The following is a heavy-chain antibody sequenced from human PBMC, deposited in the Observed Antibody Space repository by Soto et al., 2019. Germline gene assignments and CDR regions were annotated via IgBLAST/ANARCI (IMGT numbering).Heavy chain of an antibody. CDR1: GYTFTSYD. CDR3: ARAVAVAEDWFDP. Sequence: GASVKVSCKASGYTFTSYDINWVRQATGQGLEWMGRMNPNSGNTGYAQKFQGRVTMTRNTSISTAYMELSSLRSEDTAVYYCARAVAVAEDWFDPWGQGTLVTVSS. D-gene: IGHD6-19*01. CDR2: MNPNSGNT. J-gene: IGHJ5*02. V-gene: IGHV1-8*01.